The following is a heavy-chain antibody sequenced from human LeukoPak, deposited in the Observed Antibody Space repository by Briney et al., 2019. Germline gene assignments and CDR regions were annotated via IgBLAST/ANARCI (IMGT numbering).Heavy chain of an antibody. D-gene: IGHD2-2*01. J-gene: IGHJ3*02. CDR2: ISSSSSYI. V-gene: IGHV3-21*01. CDR3: ARDRYCSSTSCSNAFDI. CDR1: GFTFSSYS. Sequence: TGGSLRLSFAASGFTFSSYSMNWVRQAPGKGLEWVSSISSSSSYIYYADSVKGRFTISRDNAKNSLYLQMNSLRAEDTAVYYCARDRYCSSTSCSNAFDIWGQGTMVTVSS.